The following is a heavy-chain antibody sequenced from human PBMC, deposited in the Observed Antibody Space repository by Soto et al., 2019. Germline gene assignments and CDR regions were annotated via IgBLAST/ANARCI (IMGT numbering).Heavy chain of an antibody. CDR1: GYTFTSYD. CDR3: ARDVYYEAPLCFDY. V-gene: IGHV1-8*01. CDR2: MNPNSGNT. D-gene: IGHD3-22*01. Sequence: GASVKVSCKASGYTFTSYDINWVRQATGQGLEWMGWMNPNSGNTSYAQKFQGRVTMTTDTSTSTAYMELRSLRSDDTAVYYCARDVYYEAPLCFDYWGQGTLVTVSS. J-gene: IGHJ4*02.